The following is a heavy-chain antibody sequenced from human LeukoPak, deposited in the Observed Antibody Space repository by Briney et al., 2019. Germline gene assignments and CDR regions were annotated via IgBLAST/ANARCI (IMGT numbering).Heavy chain of an antibody. J-gene: IGHJ4*02. CDR2: VNPNSGGT. V-gene: IGHV1-2*02. Sequence: ASVKVSCKASGYTFTGYYMHWVRQAPGQGLEWMGWVNPNSGGTNYAQKFQGRATMTRDTSISTAYMELSRLRSDDTAVYYCARVGAWGSGIDYWGQGTLVTVSS. D-gene: IGHD3-10*01. CDR1: GYTFTGYY. CDR3: ARVGAWGSGIDY.